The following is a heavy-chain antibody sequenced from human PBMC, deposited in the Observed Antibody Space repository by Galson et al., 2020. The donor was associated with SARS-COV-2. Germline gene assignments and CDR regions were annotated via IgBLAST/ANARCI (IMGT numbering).Heavy chain of an antibody. CDR1: GGTFSSYA. D-gene: IGHD3-22*01. J-gene: IGHJ4*02. Sequence: SVKVSCKASGGTFSSYAISWVRQAPGQGLEWMGGIIPIFGTANYAQKFQGRVTITADESTSTAYMELSSLRSEDTAVYYCAMSSGYYSLSFDYWGQGTLVTVSS. CDR3: AMSSGYYSLSFDY. CDR2: IIPIFGTA. V-gene: IGHV1-69*13.